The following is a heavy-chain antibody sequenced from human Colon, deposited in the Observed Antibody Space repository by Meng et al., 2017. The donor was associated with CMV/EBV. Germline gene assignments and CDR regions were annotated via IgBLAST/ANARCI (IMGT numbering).Heavy chain of an antibody. V-gene: IGHV6-1*02. CDR3: ARGWGLGS. CDR1: GDSVSSDSAA. D-gene: IGHD1-26*01. J-gene: IGHJ4*02. Sequence: VQLQQAGSGLGKPSPTLSLTRAISGDSVSSDSAAWNWVRQSPSRGLEWLGRTYYRSRWYFDYEVSVIGRITINADTSKNEFSLHLRSVTPDDTAVYYSARGWGLGSWGQGTLVTVSS. CDR2: TYYRSRWYF.